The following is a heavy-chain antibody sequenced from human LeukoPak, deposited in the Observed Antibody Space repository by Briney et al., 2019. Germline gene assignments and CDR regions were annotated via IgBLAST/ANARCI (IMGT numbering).Heavy chain of an antibody. CDR1: GFTFDDYA. Sequence: PGGSLRLSCAASGFTFDDYAMHWVRQAPGKGLEWVSGISWNSGSIGYADSVKGRFTISRDNAKNSLSLQMNSLRAEDTAVYYCARETPDSSGWDWGQGTLVTVSS. D-gene: IGHD6-19*01. CDR2: ISWNSGSI. V-gene: IGHV3-9*01. J-gene: IGHJ4*02. CDR3: ARETPDSSGWD.